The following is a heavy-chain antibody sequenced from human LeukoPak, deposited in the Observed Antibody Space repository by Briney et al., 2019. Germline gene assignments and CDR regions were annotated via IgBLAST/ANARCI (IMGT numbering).Heavy chain of an antibody. D-gene: IGHD1/OR15-1a*01. Sequence: GESLKISCKTSGYSFTSYWIVWVRQTPGKGLEWIGIVYPGDSDTRYNPSFQGQVTISADKSTATAFLHLSDLRASDTAIYYCGRHMNNLQLWLDYWGQGTVVTVSS. CDR1: GYSFTSYW. CDR2: VYPGDSDT. J-gene: IGHJ4*02. CDR3: GRHMNNLQLWLDY. V-gene: IGHV5-51*01.